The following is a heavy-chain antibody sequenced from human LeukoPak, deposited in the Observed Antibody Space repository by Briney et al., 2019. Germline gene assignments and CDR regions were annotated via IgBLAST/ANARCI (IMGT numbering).Heavy chain of an antibody. V-gene: IGHV6-1*01. CDR1: GDSVSSISVA. J-gene: IGHJ6*02. CDR3: SLARSEYHYGMDV. CDR2: TYYRSKWYY. Sequence: SQTLSLTCAISGDSVSSISVAWNWIRQSPSRGLEWLGRTYYRSKWYYEYAVSVKSRINISPDTFKNQFSLQLTFVTPEDTAVYYCSLARSEYHYGMDVWGQGTTVTVSS.